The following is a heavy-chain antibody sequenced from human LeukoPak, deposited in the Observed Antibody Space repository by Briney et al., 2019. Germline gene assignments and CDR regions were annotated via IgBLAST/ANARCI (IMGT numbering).Heavy chain of an antibody. J-gene: IGHJ4*02. CDR2: IYYSGST. V-gene: IGHV4-59*01. D-gene: IGHD6-6*01. CDR3: ARDIAARPDYFDY. Sequence: PSETLSLTCTVSGGSISSYYWSWIRQPPGKGLEWIGYIYYSGSTNYNPSLKSRVTISVDTSKNQFSLKLSSVTAADTAVYYCARDIAARPDYFDYWGQGTLVTVSS. CDR1: GGSISSYY.